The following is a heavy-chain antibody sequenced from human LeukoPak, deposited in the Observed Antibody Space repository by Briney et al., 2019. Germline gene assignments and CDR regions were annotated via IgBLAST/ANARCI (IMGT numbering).Heavy chain of an antibody. CDR2: IFGSGGSA. D-gene: IGHD6-19*01. Sequence: GGSLRLSCTASGFTFSSYAMYWVRQAPGKGLEWVSGIFGSGGSAHYADSVKGRFTISRHNSQNTVYLQMNSLRAEDTAVYYCGKTTTGYSSGRNPAWPVDYWGQGTLVTVSS. CDR3: GKTTTGYSSGRNPAWPVDY. J-gene: IGHJ4*02. CDR1: GFTFSSYA. V-gene: IGHV3-23*01.